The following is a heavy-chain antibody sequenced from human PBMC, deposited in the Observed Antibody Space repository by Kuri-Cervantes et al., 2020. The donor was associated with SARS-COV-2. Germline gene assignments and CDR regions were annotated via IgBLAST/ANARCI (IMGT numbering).Heavy chain of an antibody. Sequence: GGSLRLSCAASGFTFGSYVMNWVRQAPGKGLEWVSTISGSGGSTYYADSVKGRFTISRDSSENTLYLQMNSLRAEDTAVYYCARAYCGGDCEFDYWGQGTLVTVS. J-gene: IGHJ4*02. D-gene: IGHD2-21*02. CDR1: GFTFGSYV. V-gene: IGHV3-23*01. CDR3: ARAYCGGDCEFDY. CDR2: ISGSGGST.